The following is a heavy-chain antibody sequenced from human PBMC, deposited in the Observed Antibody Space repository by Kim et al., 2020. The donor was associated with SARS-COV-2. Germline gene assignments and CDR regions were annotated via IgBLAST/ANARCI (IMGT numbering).Heavy chain of an antibody. CDR1: GGSISSSSYY. Sequence: SETLSLTCTVSGGSISSSSYYWGWIRQPPGKGLEWIGSIYYSGSTYYNPSLKSRVTISVDTSKNQFSLKLSSVTAADTAVYYCARVRQQQLVQDAFDIWGQGTMVTVSS. CDR2: IYYSGST. J-gene: IGHJ3*02. D-gene: IGHD6-13*01. V-gene: IGHV4-39*07. CDR3: ARVRQQQLVQDAFDI.